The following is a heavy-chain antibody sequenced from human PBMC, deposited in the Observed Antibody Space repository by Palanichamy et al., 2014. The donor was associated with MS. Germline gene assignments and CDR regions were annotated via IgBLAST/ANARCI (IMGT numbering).Heavy chain of an antibody. CDR3: ARHSSGYLPDY. Sequence: QVQLVQSGAEVKKPGASVRVSCKASGYTFTTYALHWVRQAPGQRLEWMGWVNAGNGNTRYSQNFQGRVTFTRDTSASTAYMDLSSLRSEDTAVYYCARHSSGYLPDYWGQGTLVTVSS. D-gene: IGHD3-22*01. CDR1: GYTFTTYA. V-gene: IGHV1-3*01. CDR2: VNAGNGNT. J-gene: IGHJ4*02.